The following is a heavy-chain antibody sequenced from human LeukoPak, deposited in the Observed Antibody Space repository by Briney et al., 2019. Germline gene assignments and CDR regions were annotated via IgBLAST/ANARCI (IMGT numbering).Heavy chain of an antibody. CDR3: ATGAYCSSTSCQDWFDP. D-gene: IGHD2-2*01. CDR2: FDPDDGET. J-gene: IGHJ5*02. CDR1: GYTLTELS. V-gene: IGHV1-24*01. Sequence: ASVKVSCKVSGYTLTELSMHWVRQAPGKGLEWMGGFDPDDGETIYAQKFQGRVTMTVDTSTDTAYMELSSLRSEDTAVYYCATGAYCSSTSCQDWFDPWGQGTLVTVSS.